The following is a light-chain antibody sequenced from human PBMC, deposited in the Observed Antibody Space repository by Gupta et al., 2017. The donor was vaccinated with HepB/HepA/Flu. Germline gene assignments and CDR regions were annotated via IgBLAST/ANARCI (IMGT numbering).Light chain of an antibody. J-gene: IGLJ1*01. V-gene: IGLV2-14*03. CDR2: DVS. CDR1: SSDVGGYNY. Sequence: PATPPPASLSAPGRQPTTSSCSGTSSDVGGYNYVSWYQQHPGKAPKLMIYDVSNRPSGVSNRFSGSKSGNTASLTISGLQAEDEADYYCSSYTSSSTPYVFGTGTKVTVL. CDR3: SSYTSSSTPYV.